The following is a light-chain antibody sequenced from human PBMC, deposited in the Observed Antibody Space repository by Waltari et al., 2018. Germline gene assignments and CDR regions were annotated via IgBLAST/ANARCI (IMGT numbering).Light chain of an antibody. CDR2: DVS. V-gene: IGLV2-14*01. Sequence: QSALTQPASVSGSPGQSITISCTGTSSDVGGYNYVSWYQQHPGKAPKLMIYDVSKRPSGVSTRFSGSKSGNTASLTISGLQAEDEADYYCSSYTSSSTLAVFGGGTQLTVL. J-gene: IGLJ7*01. CDR1: SSDVGGYNY. CDR3: SSYTSSSTLAV.